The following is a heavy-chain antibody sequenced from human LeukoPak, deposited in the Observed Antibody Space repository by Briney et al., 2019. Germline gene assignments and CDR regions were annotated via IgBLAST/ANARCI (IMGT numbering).Heavy chain of an antibody. V-gene: IGHV3-23*01. Sequence: ESGGSLRLSCAASGFTFSSYAMSWVRQAPGKGLEWVSAISGSGGSTYYADSVKGRFTISRDNSKNTLYLQMNSLRAEDTAVYYCAKSPVYAFGVVAHADYWGQGTLVTVSS. J-gene: IGHJ4*02. CDR1: GFTFSSYA. CDR2: ISGSGGST. CDR3: AKSPVYAFGVVAHADY. D-gene: IGHD3-3*01.